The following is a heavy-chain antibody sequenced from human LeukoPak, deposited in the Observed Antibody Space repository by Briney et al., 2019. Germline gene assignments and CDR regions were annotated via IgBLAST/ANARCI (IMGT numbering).Heavy chain of an antibody. CDR1: GGSFSGYY. Sequence: PSETLSLTCAVYGGSFSGYYWSWIRQPPGKGLEWIGEINHSGSTNYNPSLKSRVTISVDTSKNQFSLKLSSVTAADTAVYYCARAIRNSWFDPWGQGTLVTVSS. CDR3: ARAIRNSWFDP. V-gene: IGHV4-34*01. CDR2: INHSGST. J-gene: IGHJ5*02. D-gene: IGHD4-23*01.